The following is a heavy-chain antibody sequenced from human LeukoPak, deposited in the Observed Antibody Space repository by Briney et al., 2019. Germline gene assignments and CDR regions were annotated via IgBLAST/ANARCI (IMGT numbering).Heavy chain of an antibody. Sequence: GGSLRLSCGASGFTFSYHWMHWVRQVPGKGLVWVSRIDGGGSSTSYADSVKGRFSISRDNAKSTLYLQMSSLRAEDTAVYYCARGPGSSGGAYVGDYWGPGTLVTVSS. CDR1: GFTFSYHW. D-gene: IGHD3-22*01. CDR2: IDGGGSST. V-gene: IGHV3-74*01. CDR3: ARGPGSSGGAYVGDY. J-gene: IGHJ4*01.